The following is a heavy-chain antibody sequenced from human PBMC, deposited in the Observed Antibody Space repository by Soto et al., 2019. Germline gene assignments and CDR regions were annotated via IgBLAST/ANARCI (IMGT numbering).Heavy chain of an antibody. Sequence: DFDMSWVRRAPGKGLEWIGYIYYSGSTYYNPSLKSRVTISVDKSKNQFSLKLSSVTAADTAVYYCARDNLYCSGGSCYSYWFDPWGQGTLVTVSS. CDR2: IYYSGST. CDR3: ARDNLYCSGGSCYSYWFDP. J-gene: IGHJ5*02. D-gene: IGHD2-15*01. V-gene: IGHV4-30-4*08. CDR1: DFD.